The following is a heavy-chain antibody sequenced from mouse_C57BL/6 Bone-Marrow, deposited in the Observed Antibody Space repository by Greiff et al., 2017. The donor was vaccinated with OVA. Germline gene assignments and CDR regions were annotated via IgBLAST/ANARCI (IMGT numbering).Heavy chain of an antibody. CDR3: ASSCYGSSFWYFDV. Sequence: QVQLKESGPELVKPGASVKISCKASGYTFTDYYINWVKQRPGQGLEWIGWIFPGSGSTYYNEKFKGKATLTVDKSSSTAYMLLSSLTSEDSAVYFCASSCYGSSFWYFDVWGTGTTVTVSA. CDR2: IFPGSGST. V-gene: IGHV1-75*01. D-gene: IGHD1-1*01. CDR1: GYTFTDYY. J-gene: IGHJ1*03.